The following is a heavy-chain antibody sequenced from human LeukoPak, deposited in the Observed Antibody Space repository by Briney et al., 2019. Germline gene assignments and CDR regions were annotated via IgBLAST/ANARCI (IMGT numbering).Heavy chain of an antibody. CDR2: IYYSGST. V-gene: IGHV4-39*01. D-gene: IGHD5-18*01. CDR1: GGSISSSSYY. CDR3: ATRYSYGQNGAFDI. J-gene: IGHJ3*02. Sequence: PSETLSLTCTVSGGSISSSSYYWGWIRQPPGKGLEWIGSIYYSGSTYYNPSLKSRVTISVDTSKNQFSLKLSSVTAADTAVYYCATRYSYGQNGAFDIWGQGTMVTVSS.